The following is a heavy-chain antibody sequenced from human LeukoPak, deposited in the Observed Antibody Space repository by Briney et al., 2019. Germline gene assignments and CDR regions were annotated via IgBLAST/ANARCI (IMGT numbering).Heavy chain of an antibody. Sequence: ASVKVSCKTSRYTFTDYYMHWVRQAPGQGLEWMGIINPSGGSTNYAQKFQGRVTMTRDMFTTTVYMELSSLRSEDTAVYYCARVDSAYNSGDFYYMDVWGKGTSVTVSS. CDR3: ARVDSAYNSGDFYYMDV. V-gene: IGHV1-46*01. CDR1: RYTFTDYY. D-gene: IGHD6-19*01. CDR2: INPSGGST. J-gene: IGHJ6*03.